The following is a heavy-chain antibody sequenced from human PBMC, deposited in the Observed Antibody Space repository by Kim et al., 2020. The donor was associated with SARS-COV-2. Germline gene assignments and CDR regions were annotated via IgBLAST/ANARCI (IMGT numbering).Heavy chain of an antibody. CDR3: ARSFEYSSPLVL. Sequence: SETLSLTCTVSGGSISSGGYYWSWIRQHPGKGLEWIGYIYYSGSTYYNPSLKSRVTISVDTSKNQFSLKLSSVTAADTAVYYCARSFEYSSPLVLWGQGTLVTVSS. CDR1: GGSISSGGYY. V-gene: IGHV4-31*03. CDR2: IYYSGST. D-gene: IGHD6-6*01. J-gene: IGHJ4*02.